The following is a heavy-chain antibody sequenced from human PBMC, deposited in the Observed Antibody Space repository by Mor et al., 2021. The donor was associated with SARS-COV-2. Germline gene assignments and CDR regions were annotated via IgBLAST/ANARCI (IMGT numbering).Heavy chain of an antibody. J-gene: IGHJ4*02. CDR3: ARGGEAVAGMGFDY. V-gene: IGHV3-33*01. Sequence: ADSVKGRFTISIHNSKNTLYLQMNSLRAEDTAVYYCARGGEAVAGMGFDYWGQGTLVTVSS. D-gene: IGHD6-19*01.